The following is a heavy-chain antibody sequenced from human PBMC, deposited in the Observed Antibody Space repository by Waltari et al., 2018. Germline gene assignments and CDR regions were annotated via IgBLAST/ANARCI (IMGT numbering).Heavy chain of an antibody. CDR1: GFTFSSYG. V-gene: IGHV3-30*18. CDR2: IWYDGSNK. D-gene: IGHD3-22*01. Sequence: QVQLVESGGGVVQPGRSLRLSCAASGFTFSSYGMHWVRQAPGTGLEWVAVIWYDGSNKYYADSVKGRFTISRDNSKNTLYLQMNSLRAEDTAVYYCAKDKATMIVVEYYFDYWGQGTLVTVSS. CDR3: AKDKATMIVVEYYFDY. J-gene: IGHJ4*02.